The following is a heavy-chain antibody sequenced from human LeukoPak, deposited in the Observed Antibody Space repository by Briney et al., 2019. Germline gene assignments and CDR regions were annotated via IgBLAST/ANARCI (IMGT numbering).Heavy chain of an antibody. CDR3: AKDAAGPEY. CDR1: GFTFTSHA. D-gene: IGHD6-13*01. J-gene: IGHJ4*02. V-gene: IGHV3-23*01. CDR2: ITGSGATT. Sequence: GGSLRLSCAASGFTFTSHAMSWVRQAPGKGLEWVSVITGSGATTYYADSVKGRFTISRDNSKNTLYLQMNSLRAEDTAVYYCAKDAAGPEYWGQGTLVTVSS.